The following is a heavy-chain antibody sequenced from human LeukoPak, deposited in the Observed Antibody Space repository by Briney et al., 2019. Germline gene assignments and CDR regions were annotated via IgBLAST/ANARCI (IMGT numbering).Heavy chain of an antibody. D-gene: IGHD6-13*01. CDR3: ARRVGRIAAAGRAFDY. J-gene: IGHJ4*02. CDR1: GYPISSGYY. CDR2: IYHSGST. V-gene: IGHV4-38-2*02. Sequence: SETLSLTCTVSGYPISSGYYWGWIRQPPGKGLEWIGSIYHSGSTYYNPSLKSRVTISVDTSKNQFSLKLSSVTAADTAVYYCARRVGRIAAAGRAFDYWGQGTLVTVSS.